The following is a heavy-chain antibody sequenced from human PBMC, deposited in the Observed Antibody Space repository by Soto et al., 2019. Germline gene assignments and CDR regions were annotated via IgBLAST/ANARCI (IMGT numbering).Heavy chain of an antibody. V-gene: IGHV4-39*01. Sequence: PSETLSLTCTVSGGSISSSSYYWGWIRQPPGKGLEWIGSIYYSGSTYYNPSLKSRVTISVDTSKNQFSLKLSSVTAADTAVYYCARLNRRDGYNLWGQGTLVTVSS. J-gene: IGHJ5*02. D-gene: IGHD5-12*01. CDR1: GGSISSSSYY. CDR3: ARLNRRDGYNL. CDR2: IYYSGST.